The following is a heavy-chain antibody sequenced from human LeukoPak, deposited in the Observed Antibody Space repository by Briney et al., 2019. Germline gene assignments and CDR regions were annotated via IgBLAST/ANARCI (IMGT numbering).Heavy chain of an antibody. Sequence: ASVKVSCKTSGYTFSDYTIHWVRQAPGQGLEWMGWINPSSNAANYAQRFEGRVSLTRDTSISTADMVLTSLTSDDTGVYYCARSRELLDFDTRGQGTLVSVSS. J-gene: IGHJ4*02. CDR3: ARSRELLDFDT. CDR1: GYTFSDYT. V-gene: IGHV1-2*02. CDR2: INPSSNAA. D-gene: IGHD3-22*01.